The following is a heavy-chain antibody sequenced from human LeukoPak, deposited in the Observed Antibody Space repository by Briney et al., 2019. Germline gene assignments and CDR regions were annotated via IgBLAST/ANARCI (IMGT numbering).Heavy chain of an antibody. D-gene: IGHD1-26*01. CDR2: ISGSTGST. CDR1: GFTFSNYA. CDR3: AKGAVSGIVGATTLDY. Sequence: GGSLRLSCAASGFTFSNYAMNWVRQAPGKGLEWVSLISGSTGSTYYADSVKGRFSISRDNSKNTVYLQMNSLRVEDTAVYYCAKGAVSGIVGATTLDYWGQGTLVTVSS. J-gene: IGHJ4*02. V-gene: IGHV3-23*01.